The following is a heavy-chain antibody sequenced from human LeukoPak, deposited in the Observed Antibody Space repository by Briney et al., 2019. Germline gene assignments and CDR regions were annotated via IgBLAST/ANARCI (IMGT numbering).Heavy chain of an antibody. CDR2: IYTSGST. Sequence: PSETLSLTCTVSGGSISSGSYYGSWIRQPAGKGLEWIGRIYTSGSTNYNPSLTSRVTISVDTSKNQFSLKLSSVTAADTAVYYCARAIRYFGYCYYYRDVWGKGTTVTISS. J-gene: IGHJ6*03. CDR1: GGSISSGSYY. D-gene: IGHD3-9*01. CDR3: ARAIRYFGYCYYYRDV. V-gene: IGHV4-61*02.